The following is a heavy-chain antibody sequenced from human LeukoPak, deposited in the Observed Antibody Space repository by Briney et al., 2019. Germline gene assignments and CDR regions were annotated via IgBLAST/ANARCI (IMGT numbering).Heavy chain of an antibody. D-gene: IGHD2-15*01. Sequence: PSQTLSLTCTVSGGSISSGGYYWSWIRQHPGKGLEWIGYIYYSGSTYYNPSLKSRVTISVDTSKNQFSLKLSSVTAADTAVYYCARSRLQGGTSDFWDQGTLVTVSS. CDR2: IYYSGST. J-gene: IGHJ4*02. CDR3: ARSRLQGGTSDF. CDR1: GGSISSGGYY. V-gene: IGHV4-31*03.